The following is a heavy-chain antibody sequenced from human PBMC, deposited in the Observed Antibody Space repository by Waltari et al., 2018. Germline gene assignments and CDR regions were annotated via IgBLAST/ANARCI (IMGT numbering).Heavy chain of an antibody. Sequence: DVQLLESGGGVVQRRGSLRVACTASGIPFSPYAMAWVRQGLGQGLEWVSTISGSGNYTYYADSVKGRFTISRDNSKNTVFLQMNMLRVEDTANYYCAKALGIMGFDCWGQGTLVAVAS. CDR1: GIPFSPYA. V-gene: IGHV3-23*01. CDR3: AKALGIMGFDC. CDR2: ISGSGNYT. J-gene: IGHJ4*02. D-gene: IGHD3-16*01.